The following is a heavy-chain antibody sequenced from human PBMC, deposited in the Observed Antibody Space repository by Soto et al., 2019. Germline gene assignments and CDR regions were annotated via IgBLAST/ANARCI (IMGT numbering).Heavy chain of an antibody. V-gene: IGHV3-21*01. CDR2: ISSSSSYI. Sequence: EVQLVESGGGLVKPGGSLRLSCAASGFTFSSYSMNWVRQAPGKGLEWVSSISSSSSYIYYADSVKGRFTISRDNAKNSLDLQMNSLRAEDTAVYYCARNLYYYGDYSGYWCQGTLVTGSS. CDR1: GFTFSSYS. CDR3: ARNLYYYGDYSGY. J-gene: IGHJ4*02. D-gene: IGHD4-17*01.